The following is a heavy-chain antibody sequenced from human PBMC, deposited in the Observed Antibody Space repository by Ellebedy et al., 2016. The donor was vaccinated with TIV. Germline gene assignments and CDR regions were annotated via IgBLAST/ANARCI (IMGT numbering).Heavy chain of an antibody. CDR1: GFNFRSDW. Sequence: GGSLRLSCAASGFNFRSDWMTWVRQAPGKGLEWVAKIRQEGDEIYYVESVKGRFTISRDNAKNSLFLQMNSLRVEDKAVYYCARRASYGDYAVQVNPWFDPWGQGTLVTVSS. V-gene: IGHV3-7*01. CDR2: IRQEGDEI. CDR3: ARRASYGDYAVQVNPWFDP. J-gene: IGHJ5*02. D-gene: IGHD4-17*01.